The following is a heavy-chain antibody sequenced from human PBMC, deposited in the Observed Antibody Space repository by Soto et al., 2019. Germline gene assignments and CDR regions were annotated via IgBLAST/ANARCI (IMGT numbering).Heavy chain of an antibody. J-gene: IGHJ3*02. CDR2: IDAGNGNT. V-gene: IGHV1-3*01. Sequence: ASMKVYCKSSGSTFTSYAMHGVRRPPGQRLEWMGWIDAGNGNTKYSQKFQGRVTITRDTSASTAYMELSSLRSEDTAVYYCARGPALSRDAFDIWGQGTMVTVSS. CDR1: GSTFTSYA. CDR3: ARGPALSRDAFDI.